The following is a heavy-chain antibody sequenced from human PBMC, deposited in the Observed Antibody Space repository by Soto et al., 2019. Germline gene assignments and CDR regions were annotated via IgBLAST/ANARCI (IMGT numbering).Heavy chain of an antibody. D-gene: IGHD2-21*02. Sequence: PSETLSLTCSVSAGYLERSHYFWNWIRQPPGKGLEWIGNISYSGGSNPNPALKSRVTLSLDTFNNQFSLTLTSVTAADTAMYYCARAFTAMGLFDYWGPGILVTASS. CDR1: AGYLERSHYF. CDR2: ISYSGGS. J-gene: IGHJ4*02. CDR3: ARAFTAMGLFDY. V-gene: IGHV4-61*01.